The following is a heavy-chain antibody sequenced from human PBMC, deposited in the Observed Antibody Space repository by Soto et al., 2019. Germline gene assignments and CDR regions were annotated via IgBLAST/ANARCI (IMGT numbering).Heavy chain of an antibody. CDR3: ARGASGRYFMDV. CDR1: GFTFSDYW. V-gene: IGHV3-74*01. D-gene: IGHD6-19*01. J-gene: IGHJ6*03. CDR2: IKGDLITT. Sequence: EVQVVESGGGLVQPGGSLRLSCAASGFTFSDYWMHWVRQAPGKGLVWVSRIKGDLITTNYADSVKGRFTISRDNARNTVSLQIDSLRAEDTAVCYCARGASGRYFMDVWGKGTTVTVSS.